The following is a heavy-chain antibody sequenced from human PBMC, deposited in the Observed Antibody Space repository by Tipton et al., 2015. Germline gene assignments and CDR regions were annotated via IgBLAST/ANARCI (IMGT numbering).Heavy chain of an antibody. CDR3: ARHQDGSGFDY. CDR1: GCSISSSGYY. V-gene: IGHV4-39*01. Sequence: TLSLTCTVSGCSISSSGYYWGWIRQPPGKGLEWIASIYYSGSTYYNPSLKSRLTISVDTSKNHFSLKLSSVTAADTAVYYCARHQDGSGFDYWGQGTLVTVSS. J-gene: IGHJ4*02. D-gene: IGHD3-10*01. CDR2: IYYSGST.